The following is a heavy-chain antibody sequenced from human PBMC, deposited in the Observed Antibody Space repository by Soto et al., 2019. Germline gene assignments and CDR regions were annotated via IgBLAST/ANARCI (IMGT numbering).Heavy chain of an antibody. V-gene: IGHV3-30*18. Sequence: PGGSLRLSCAASGFTFSSYGMHWVRQAPGKGLEWVAVISYDGSNKYYADSVKGRFTISRDNSKNTLYLQMNSLRAEDTAVYYCAKDVVVGATTGLGDYYYYYGMDVWGQGTTVTVPS. CDR3: AKDVVVGATTGLGDYYYYYGMDV. CDR1: GFTFSSYG. CDR2: ISYDGSNK. J-gene: IGHJ6*02. D-gene: IGHD1-26*01.